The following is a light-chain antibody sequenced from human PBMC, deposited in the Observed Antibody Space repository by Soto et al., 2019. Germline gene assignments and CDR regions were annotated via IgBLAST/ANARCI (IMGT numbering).Light chain of an antibody. CDR3: CSYAGSSTHVV. J-gene: IGLJ2*01. V-gene: IGLV2-23*01. Sequence: QSALTQPASVSGFPVQSITISCTGTSSDVGSYNLVSWYQQHPGKAPKLMIYEGSKRPSGVSNRFSGSKSGNTASLTISGFQAEDEADYYCCSYAGSSTHVVFGGGTKLTV. CDR1: SSDVGSYNL. CDR2: EGS.